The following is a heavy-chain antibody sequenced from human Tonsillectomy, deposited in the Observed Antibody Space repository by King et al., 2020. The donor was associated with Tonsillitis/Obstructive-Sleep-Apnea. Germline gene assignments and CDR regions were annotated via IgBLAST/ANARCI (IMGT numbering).Heavy chain of an antibody. Sequence: VQLVESGGGLVQPGGSLRLSCAASGFTFSTYAMSWVRQAPGKGLEWVSAISGSGDSTYYADSVKGRFTISRDSSKNTLCLQMNSLRAEDTAVYYCAKVLRVLRTYYYDTSPPVGHWGQGTLVTVSS. CDR1: GFTFSTYA. CDR3: AKVLRVLRTYYYDTSPPVGH. CDR2: ISGSGDST. J-gene: IGHJ4*02. V-gene: IGHV3-23*04. D-gene: IGHD3-22*01.